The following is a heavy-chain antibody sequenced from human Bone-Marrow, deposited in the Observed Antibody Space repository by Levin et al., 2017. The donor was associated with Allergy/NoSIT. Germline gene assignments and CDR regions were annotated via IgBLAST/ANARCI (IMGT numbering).Heavy chain of an antibody. J-gene: IGHJ4*02. Sequence: GGSLRLSCEASGFNFGIYGMLWVRQAPGKGLEWVAAILYDGSNKWYVDSVKGRFTISRDNAKNSLYLQMDSLGPEDTALYYCAKVHFYGAGTFYKMEYFDSWGQGTLVTVS. V-gene: IGHV3-30*18. D-gene: IGHD3-10*01. CDR3: AKVHFYGAGTFYKMEYFDS. CDR2: ILYDGSNK. CDR1: GFNFGIYG.